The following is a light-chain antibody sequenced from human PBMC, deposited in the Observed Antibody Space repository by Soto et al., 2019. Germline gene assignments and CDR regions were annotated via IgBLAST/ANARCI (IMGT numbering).Light chain of an antibody. V-gene: IGKV4-1*01. Sequence: DIVMTQSPDSLAVYLGERATINCKSSQSILYSSNNKNYLAWYQQKPGQHPNLLIYWAYTRESGVPDRFSGSGSGTDFTLTISSLQAEDVAVYFCQQYYNAPIAFGQGTRLEIK. J-gene: IGKJ5*01. CDR3: QQYYNAPIA. CDR2: WAY. CDR1: QSILYSSNNKNY.